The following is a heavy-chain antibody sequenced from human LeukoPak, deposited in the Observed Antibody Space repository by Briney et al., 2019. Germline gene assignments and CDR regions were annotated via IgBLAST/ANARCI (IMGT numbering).Heavy chain of an antibody. CDR2: IIPIFGTA. CDR3: AATNYDILTGYQKDH. D-gene: IGHD3-9*01. Sequence: SVKVSCKASGGTFSSYAISWVRQAPGQGLEWMGGIIPIFGTASYAQKFQGRVTITADESTSTAYMELRSLRSEDTAVHYCAATNYDILTGYQKDHWGQGTLVTVSS. J-gene: IGHJ4*02. CDR1: GGTFSSYA. V-gene: IGHV1-69*13.